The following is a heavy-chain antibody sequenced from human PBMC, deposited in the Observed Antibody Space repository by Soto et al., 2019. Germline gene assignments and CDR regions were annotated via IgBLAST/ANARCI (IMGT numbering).Heavy chain of an antibody. D-gene: IGHD1-1*01. CDR3: AKFLGRTTSGYYFDY. Sequence: GGSLRLSCAACGITATNGHMSWVRQAQGKGLEWVSAISGSGGSTYYADSVKGRFIISRDNSKNTLYLQMNSLRAEDTAVYYCAKFLGRTTSGYYFDYWGQGTLVTVSA. V-gene: IGHV3-23*01. CDR2: ISGSGGST. CDR1: GITATNGH. J-gene: IGHJ4*02.